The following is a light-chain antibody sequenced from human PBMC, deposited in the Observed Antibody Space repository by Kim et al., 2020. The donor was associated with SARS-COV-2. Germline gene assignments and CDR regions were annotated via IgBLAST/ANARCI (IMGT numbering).Light chain of an antibody. CDR2: EVN. V-gene: IGLV2-23*02. CDR3: CSYASSTALV. J-gene: IGLJ2*01. CDR1: SSDVGSYNL. Sequence: GQSITFSCTGTSSDVGSYNLVSWYQQHPGKAPKLLIYEVNRRPSGVSDRFSGSKSDNTASLTVSGLQAEDEADYYCCSYASSTALVFGGGTKVTVL.